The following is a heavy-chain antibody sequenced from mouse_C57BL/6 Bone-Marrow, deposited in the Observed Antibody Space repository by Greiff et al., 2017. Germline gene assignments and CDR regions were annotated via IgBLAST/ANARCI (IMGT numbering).Heavy chain of an antibody. CDR3: TDYYGSSGAY. D-gene: IGHD1-1*01. CDR1: GFNIKDDY. CDR2: IDPENGDT. J-gene: IGHJ3*01. Sequence: VQLQQSGAELVRPGASVKLSCTASGFNIKDDYMHWVKQRPAQGLEWIGWIDPENGDTEYASKFQGKATITADTSSNTAYLQLSSLTSEDTAVYYCTDYYGSSGAYWGQGTLVTVSA. V-gene: IGHV14-4*01.